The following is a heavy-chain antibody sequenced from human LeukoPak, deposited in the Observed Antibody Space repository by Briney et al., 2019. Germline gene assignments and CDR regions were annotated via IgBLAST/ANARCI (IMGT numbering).Heavy chain of an antibody. D-gene: IGHD3-10*01. CDR3: ARRGSLFGYYYGSGSRRGFDY. CDR2: INHSGST. CDR1: GGSFSGYY. J-gene: IGHJ4*02. V-gene: IGHV4-34*01. Sequence: PSETLSLTCAVYGGSFSGYYWSWIRQPPGKGLEWIGEINHSGSTNYNPSLKSRVTISVDTSKNQFSLKLSSVTAADTAVYYCARRGSLFGYYYGSGSRRGFDYWGQGTLVTVSS.